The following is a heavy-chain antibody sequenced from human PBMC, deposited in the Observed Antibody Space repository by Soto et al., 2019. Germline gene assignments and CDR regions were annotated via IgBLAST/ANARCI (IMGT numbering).Heavy chain of an antibody. D-gene: IGHD3-3*01. Sequence: SETLSLTCAVYGGSFSGYYWSWIRQPPGKGLEWIGEINHSGSTNYNPSLKSRVTISVDTSKNQFSLKLSSVTAADTAVDYCARGRRNYDFWSGYYTGHYYGMDVWGQGTTVTVSS. V-gene: IGHV4-34*01. CDR1: GGSFSGYY. CDR3: ARGRRNYDFWSGYYTGHYYGMDV. CDR2: INHSGST. J-gene: IGHJ6*02.